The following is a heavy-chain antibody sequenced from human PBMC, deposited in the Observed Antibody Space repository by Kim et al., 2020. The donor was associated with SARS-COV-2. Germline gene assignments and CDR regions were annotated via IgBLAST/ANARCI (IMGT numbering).Heavy chain of an antibody. Sequence: TYGQGFTGRFVFSLDTSVSTAYLQISSLKAEDTAIYYCARDDDSRRPFNYWGQGTLVTVSS. J-gene: IGHJ4*02. V-gene: IGHV7-4-1*02. CDR3: ARDDDSRRPFNY. D-gene: IGHD3-16*01.